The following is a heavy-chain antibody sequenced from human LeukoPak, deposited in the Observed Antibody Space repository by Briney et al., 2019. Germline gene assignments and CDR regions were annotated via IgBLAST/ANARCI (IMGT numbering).Heavy chain of an antibody. Sequence: QTGGSLRLSCAASGFTFSNYWMHWVRQAPGKGLVWVSRINSDGSSRNYADSVKGRFTVSRDNAKNTLYLQMNSLRAEDTAVYYCASASSHRIAAGGGYWGQGTLVTVSS. D-gene: IGHD6-13*01. CDR2: INSDGSSR. CDR3: ASASSHRIAAGGGY. J-gene: IGHJ4*02. CDR1: GFTFSNYW. V-gene: IGHV3-74*01.